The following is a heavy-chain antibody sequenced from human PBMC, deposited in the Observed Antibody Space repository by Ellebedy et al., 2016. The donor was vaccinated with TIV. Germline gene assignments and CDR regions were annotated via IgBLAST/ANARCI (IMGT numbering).Heavy chain of an antibody. Sequence: PGGSLRLSCAASGITFRQYWMTGVRQAPGKGMEWLANINQDGTVPDYLDSLKGRFSISRDNAKNLLFLQMHSLRDEDTAMYYCAGGTGWHFELWGRGTLVTVSS. CDR1: GITFRQYW. CDR2: INQDGTVP. V-gene: IGHV3-7*03. J-gene: IGHJ2*01. CDR3: AGGTGWHFEL.